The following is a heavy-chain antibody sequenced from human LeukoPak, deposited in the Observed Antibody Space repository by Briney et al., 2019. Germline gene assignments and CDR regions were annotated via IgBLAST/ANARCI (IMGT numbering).Heavy chain of an antibody. CDR3: ARAVGGDGSGSL. V-gene: IGHV4-4*07. J-gene: IGHJ4*02. D-gene: IGHD3-10*01. Sequence: SETLSLTCTVSGGSISRSYWSWMRQPAGKGPEWIGRIYGSGTITYNPSLESRVTMSVDTSKNQFSLKLRSVTAADTAVYYCARAVGGDGSGSLWGPGTLVTVSS. CDR2: IYGSGTI. CDR1: GGSISRSY.